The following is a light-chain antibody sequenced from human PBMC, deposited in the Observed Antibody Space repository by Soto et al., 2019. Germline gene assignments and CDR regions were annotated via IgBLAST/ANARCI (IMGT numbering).Light chain of an antibody. CDR1: SNDVGSGDY. CDR2: DVH. J-gene: IGLJ3*02. CDR3: SSYTPSITLL. Sequence: QSALTQPASVSGSPGQSIAISCTGTSNDVGSGDYVSWYQHHPGRAPKLIIYDVHNRPSGVSNRFSGSKSGNTASLTITGLQTEDEADYYCSSYTPSITLLFGGGTKLTVL. V-gene: IGLV2-14*03.